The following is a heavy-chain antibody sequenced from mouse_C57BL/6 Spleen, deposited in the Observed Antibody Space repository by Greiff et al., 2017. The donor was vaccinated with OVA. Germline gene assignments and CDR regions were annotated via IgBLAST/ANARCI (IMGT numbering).Heavy chain of an antibody. V-gene: IGHV5-17*01. CDR3: ASPYGNPWAMDY. CDR2: ISSGSSTI. J-gene: IGHJ4*01. CDR1: GFTFSDYG. Sequence: EVKLMESGGGLVKPGGSLKLSCAASGFTFSDYGMHWVRQAPEKGLEWVAYISSGSSTIYYADTVKGRFTISRDNAKNTLFLQMTSLRSEDTAMYYCASPYGNPWAMDYWGQGTSVTVSS. D-gene: IGHD2-1*01.